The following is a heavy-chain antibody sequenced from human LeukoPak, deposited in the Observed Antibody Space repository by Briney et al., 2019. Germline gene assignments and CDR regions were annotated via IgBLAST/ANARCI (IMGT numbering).Heavy chain of an antibody. V-gene: IGHV4-31*03. D-gene: IGHD3-10*01. CDR3: ARVRLWFGELDAFDI. Sequence: SETLSLTCTVSGGSISSGGYYWSWIRQHPGKGLEWIGYIYYSGSTYYNPSLKSRVTISVDTSKNQFSLKLSSVTAADTAVYYCARVRLWFGELDAFDIWGQGTMVTVSS. CDR2: IYYSGST. J-gene: IGHJ3*02. CDR1: GGSISSGGYY.